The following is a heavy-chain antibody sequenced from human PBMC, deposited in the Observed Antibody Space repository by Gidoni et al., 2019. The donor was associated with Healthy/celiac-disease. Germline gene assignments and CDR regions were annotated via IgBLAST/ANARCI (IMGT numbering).Heavy chain of an antibody. J-gene: IGHJ6*02. CDR1: GFTFSNAW. CDR2: IKGKTDGGTI. D-gene: IGHD5-12*01. V-gene: IGHV3-15*07. CDR3: TTYSGYEGFDYYYGMDV. Sequence: EVQLVESGGGLVKPGGSLRLSCAASGFTFSNAWMNWVRQAPGKVLEWVGRIKGKTDGGTIYYAAPVKGRFTISRYDSKNTLYLQMNSLKTEDTAVYYCTTYSGYEGFDYYYGMDVWGQGTTVTVSS.